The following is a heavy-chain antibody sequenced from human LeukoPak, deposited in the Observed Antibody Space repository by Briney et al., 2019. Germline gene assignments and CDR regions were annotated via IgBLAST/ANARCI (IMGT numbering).Heavy chain of an antibody. Sequence: GGSLRLSCTGSGFNFGDYAMTWVRQAPGKGLEWVGYIRSKTHGETTHFAASVRGRFSLSRDDSKGIAYLEMTSLRTEDTAVYYCASNSHDHSNFKVYFDPWGQGTLVTVSS. J-gene: IGHJ5*02. V-gene: IGHV3-49*04. D-gene: IGHD4-11*01. CDR2: IRSKTHGETT. CDR3: ASNSHDHSNFKVYFDP. CDR1: GFNFGDYA.